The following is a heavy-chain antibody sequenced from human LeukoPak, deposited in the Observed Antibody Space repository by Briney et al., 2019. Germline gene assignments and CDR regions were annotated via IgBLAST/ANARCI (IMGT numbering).Heavy chain of an antibody. D-gene: IGHD6-13*01. J-gene: IGHJ4*02. CDR2: VSGSGDAT. Sequence: QPGGSLRLSCAASGFTFRNYAMGWVRQAPGKGLEWVSIVSGSGDATHYADSVKGRFTISRDSSRNTLSLQMNSLRAEDTAVYHCAKSGGSGWSVFDYWGQGTLVTVSS. CDR1: GFTFRNYA. V-gene: IGHV3-23*01. CDR3: AKSGGSGWSVFDY.